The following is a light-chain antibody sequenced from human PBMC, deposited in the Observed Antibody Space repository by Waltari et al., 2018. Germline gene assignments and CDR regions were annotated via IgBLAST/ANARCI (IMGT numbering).Light chain of an antibody. Sequence: QSALTQPASVSGYPGQSITISCIGTSSDVGAHDYVSWYQQHPGKAPKLITYDVTKRPSGVSHRFSGSKSGNRASLTIFELQTEDEADYYCNSYTTQNTVVFGGGTKLTVL. CDR1: SSDVGAHDY. CDR2: DVT. J-gene: IGLJ2*01. V-gene: IGLV2-14*03. CDR3: NSYTTQNTVV.